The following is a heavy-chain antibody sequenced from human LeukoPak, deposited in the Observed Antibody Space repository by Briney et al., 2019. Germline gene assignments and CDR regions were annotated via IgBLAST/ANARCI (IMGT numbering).Heavy chain of an antibody. CDR2: ISYDGSNK. D-gene: IGHD1-14*01. Sequence: GRSLRLSCAASGFTFSSYGMHWVRQAPGKGLEWVAVISYDGSNKYYADSVKGRFTISRDNSKNTLYLQMNSLRAEDTAVYYCATIRTGYYFDYWGQGTLVTVSS. J-gene: IGHJ4*02. V-gene: IGHV3-30*03. CDR3: ATIRTGYYFDY. CDR1: GFTFSSYG.